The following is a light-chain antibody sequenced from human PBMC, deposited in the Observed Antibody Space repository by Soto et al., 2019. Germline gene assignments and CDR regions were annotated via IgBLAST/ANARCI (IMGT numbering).Light chain of an antibody. V-gene: IGKV3-15*01. CDR1: QSVSSS. CDR3: QQYNNWPLT. CDR2: DAF. Sequence: EIVMTQSPATLSVSPGERATLSCRASQSVSSSLAWYQQKPGQAPRLLIYDAFVRATGVPARFSGSGSGTEFTLTFSSLQSEDLAVYYCQQYNNWPLTFGGGTKVDIK. J-gene: IGKJ4*01.